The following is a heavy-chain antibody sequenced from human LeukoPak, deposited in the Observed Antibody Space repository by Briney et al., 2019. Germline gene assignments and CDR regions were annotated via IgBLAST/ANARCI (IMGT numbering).Heavy chain of an antibody. V-gene: IGHV1-18*01. CDR3: ARVKYDIVTGYYIPHAFDI. CDR2: ITAYSGNR. Sequence: ASVTVSCKPSGYSFITYGISWVRQAPGQGLEWMGWITAYSGNRKYAQKVQDRVTMTTDTSTSTAYMELRSLRADDTAVYYCARVKYDIVTGYYIPHAFDIWGQGTMVTVSS. CDR1: GYSFITYG. J-gene: IGHJ3*02. D-gene: IGHD3-9*01.